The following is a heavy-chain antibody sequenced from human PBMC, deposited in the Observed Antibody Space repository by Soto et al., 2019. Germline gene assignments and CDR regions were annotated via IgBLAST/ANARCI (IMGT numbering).Heavy chain of an antibody. CDR3: TPEHSGTFPN. CDR1: GFPITSAY. Sequence: EMQLVESGGGLAEPGGSLRLSCAASGFPITSAYINWVRQAPGKGLEWVGLVKSKTDGGTTEYAAPVKGRFTISRDESKNTVYLQMNSLNTEDTAIYYCTPEHSGTFPNWGQGTLVTVSS. J-gene: IGHJ4*02. D-gene: IGHD3-10*01. CDR2: VKSKTDGGTT. V-gene: IGHV3-15*07.